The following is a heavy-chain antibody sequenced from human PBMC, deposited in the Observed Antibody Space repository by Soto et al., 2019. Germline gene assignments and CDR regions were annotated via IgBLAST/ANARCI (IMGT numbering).Heavy chain of an antibody. CDR3: ARIQRISMIVVSKPYFDY. D-gene: IGHD3-22*01. CDR2: VFSNDEK. CDR1: GFSLSNPRMG. V-gene: IGHV2-26*01. J-gene: IGHJ4*02. Sequence: SGPTLVNPTETLTLTCTVSGFSLSNPRMGVSWIRQPPGKALEWLAHVFSNDEKSYSTSLKSRLTISRDTSKSQVVLTMTNMDPVDTATYYCARIQRISMIVVSKPYFDYWGQGALVTVSS.